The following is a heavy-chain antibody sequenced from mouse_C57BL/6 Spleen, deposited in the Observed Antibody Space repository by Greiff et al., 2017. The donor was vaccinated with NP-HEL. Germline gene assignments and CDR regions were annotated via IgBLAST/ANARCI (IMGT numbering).Heavy chain of an antibody. CDR2: IYPSDSET. V-gene: IGHV1-61*01. CDR1: GYTFTSYW. J-gene: IGHJ1*03. D-gene: IGHD2-4*01. CDR3: ARYDDRWYFDV. Sequence: QVQLQQPGAELVRPGSSVKLSCKASGYTFTSYWMDWVKQRPGQGLEWIGNIYPSDSETHYNQKFKEKVTLTVDQSSSTSYMQLSSLTSEDSAVYYCARYDDRWYFDVWGTGTTVTVSS.